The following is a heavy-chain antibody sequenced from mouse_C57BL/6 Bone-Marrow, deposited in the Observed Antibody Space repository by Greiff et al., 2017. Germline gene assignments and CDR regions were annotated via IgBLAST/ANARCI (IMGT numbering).Heavy chain of an antibody. J-gene: IGHJ2*01. CDR1: GFNIKDDY. Sequence: VQLQQSGAELVRPGASVKLSCTASGFNIKDDYMPWVKQRPEQGLEWIGWIDPENGDTEYASKFQGKATITADTSSNTAYLQLSSLTSEDTAVYYCTTVLYPYYFDYWGQGTTLTVSS. D-gene: IGHD2-12*01. V-gene: IGHV14-4*01. CDR3: TTVLYPYYFDY. CDR2: IDPENGDT.